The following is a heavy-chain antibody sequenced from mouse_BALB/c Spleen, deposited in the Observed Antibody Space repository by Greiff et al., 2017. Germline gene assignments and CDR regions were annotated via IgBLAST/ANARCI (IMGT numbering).Heavy chain of an antibody. CDR1: GYTFTNYW. CDR2: IYPGGGYT. V-gene: IGHV1-63*02. CDR3: ARSYRYDEFAMDY. D-gene: IGHD2-14*01. J-gene: IGHJ4*01. Sequence: QVQLQQSGAELVRPGTSVKISCKASGYTFTNYWLGWVKQRPGHGLEWIGDIYPGGGYTNYNEKFKGKATLTADTSSSTAYMQLSSLTSEDSAVYFCARSYRYDEFAMDYWGQGTSVTVSS.